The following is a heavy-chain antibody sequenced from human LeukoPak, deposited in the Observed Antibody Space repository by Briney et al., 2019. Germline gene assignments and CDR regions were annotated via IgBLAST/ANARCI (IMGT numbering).Heavy chain of an antibody. CDR3: ARDLGGIYFDY. J-gene: IGHJ4*02. CDR2: IHFSGST. CDR1: GGSISSYY. D-gene: IGHD1-26*01. V-gene: IGHV4-59*01. Sequence: PSETLSLTCTVSGGSISSYYWSWIRQRPGKGLEWIGSIHFSGSTNYNPSLRSRVTISVDTSKNQLSLKLSSVTAADTAVYYCARDLGGIYFDYWGQGTLVTVSS.